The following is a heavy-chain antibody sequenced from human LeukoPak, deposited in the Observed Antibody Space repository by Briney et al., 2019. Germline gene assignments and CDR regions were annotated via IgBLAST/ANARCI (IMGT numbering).Heavy chain of an antibody. CDR1: SGSISNYY. Sequence: ASETLSLTCSVSSGSISNYYWNWIRQSDGKGLEWIGRIYSTGCTNYNPSLKSRVTMSVDTSKNLFTLKLNSVTAAGTAVHYCAREGYSDTLSYYANFDHWSQGTLVTVSS. D-gene: IGHD3-22*01. CDR2: IYSTGCT. J-gene: IGHJ4*02. CDR3: AREGYSDTLSYYANFDH. V-gene: IGHV4-4*07.